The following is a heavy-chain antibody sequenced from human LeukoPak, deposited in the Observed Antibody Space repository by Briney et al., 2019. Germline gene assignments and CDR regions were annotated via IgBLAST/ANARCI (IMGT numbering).Heavy chain of an antibody. CDR1: GFTFSSYG. J-gene: IGHJ6*02. D-gene: IGHD3-3*01. CDR2: ISYDGSNK. Sequence: GGSLRLSCAASGFTFSSYGMHWVRQAPGKGLEWVAVISYDGSNKYYADSVKGRFTISRDNSKNTLYLQMNSLRAEDTAVYYCAKDNNFSYYYYGMDVWGQGTTVTVSS. CDR3: AKDNNFSYYYYGMDV. V-gene: IGHV3-30*18.